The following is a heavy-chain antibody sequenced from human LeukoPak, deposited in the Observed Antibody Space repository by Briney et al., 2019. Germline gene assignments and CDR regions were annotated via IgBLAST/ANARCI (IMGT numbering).Heavy chain of an antibody. Sequence: PSETLYLTCAASAYFISSGYYWGWIRQPPGKGLEWIGSIYHSGSTYYNPSLKSRVTISVDTSKNQFSLKLSSVTAADTAVYYCARYKQQPVGRTHFDYWGQGTLVTVSS. CDR2: IYHSGST. D-gene: IGHD6-13*01. CDR3: ARYKQQPVGRTHFDY. CDR1: AYFISSGYY. J-gene: IGHJ4*02. V-gene: IGHV4-38-2*01.